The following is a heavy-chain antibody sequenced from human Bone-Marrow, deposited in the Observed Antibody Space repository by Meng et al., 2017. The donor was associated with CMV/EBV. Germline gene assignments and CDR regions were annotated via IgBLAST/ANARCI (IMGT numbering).Heavy chain of an antibody. Sequence: SETLSLTCAVYGGSFSGYYWSWIRQPPGKGLEWIGEINHSGSTNYNPSLKSRVTISVDTSKNQFSLKLSSVTAADTAVYYCARGRGVVKQYYFDYWARERWSPSPQ. CDR1: GGSFSGYY. CDR3: ARGRGVVKQYYFDY. J-gene: IGHJ4*02. CDR2: INHSGST. V-gene: IGHV4-34*01. D-gene: IGHD3-3*01.